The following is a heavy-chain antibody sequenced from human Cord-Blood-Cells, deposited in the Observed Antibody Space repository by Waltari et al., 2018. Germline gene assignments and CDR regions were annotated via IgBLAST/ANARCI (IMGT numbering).Heavy chain of an antibody. V-gene: IGHV4-34*01. J-gene: IGHJ4*02. Sequence: QVQLQQWGAGLLKPSETLSLTCAVYGGSFSGYYWSWIRQPPGKGLEWIGEINHSGSTNYNPPLKSRVTISVDTSKNQFSLKLSSVTAADTAVYYCARVGLEWSYGYYFDYWGQGTLVTVSS. CDR2: INHSGST. D-gene: IGHD3-3*01. CDR1: GGSFSGYY. CDR3: ARVGLEWSYGYYFDY.